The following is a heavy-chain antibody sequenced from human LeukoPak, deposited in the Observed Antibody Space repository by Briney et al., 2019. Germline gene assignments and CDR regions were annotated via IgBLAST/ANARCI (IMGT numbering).Heavy chain of an antibody. D-gene: IGHD3-3*01. V-gene: IGHV4-39*01. J-gene: IGHJ5*02. CDR2: IYYSGST. Sequence: TSETLSLTCTVSGGSISSSSYYRGWIRQPPGKGLEWIGSIYYSGSTYYNPSLKSRVTISVDTSKNQFSLKLSSVTAADTAVYYCARRVSQMAYDFWSGYYNGENNWFDPWGQGTLSPSPQ. CDR1: GGSISSSSYY. CDR3: ARRVSQMAYDFWSGYYNGENNWFDP.